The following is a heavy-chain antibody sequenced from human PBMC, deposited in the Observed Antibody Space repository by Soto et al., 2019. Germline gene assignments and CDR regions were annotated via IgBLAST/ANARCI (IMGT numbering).Heavy chain of an antibody. Sequence: QVQLVQSGAEVKKPGASVKVSCKASGYTFTSYAMHWVRQAPGQRLEWMGWINAGNGNTKYSQKFQGRVTITRDTXXSTAYMELSSLRSEDTAVYYCARRHSGSSLGWFDPWGQGTLVTVSS. CDR1: GYTFTSYA. D-gene: IGHD1-26*01. CDR3: ARRHSGSSLGWFDP. J-gene: IGHJ5*02. CDR2: INAGNGNT. V-gene: IGHV1-3*01.